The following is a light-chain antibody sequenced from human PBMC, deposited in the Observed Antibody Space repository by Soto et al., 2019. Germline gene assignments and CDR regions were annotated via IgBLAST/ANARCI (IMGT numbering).Light chain of an antibody. Sequence: EIVLTQSPGTLSLSPGVRATLSCRPSQSVSSNYLAWYQQKPGQAPRLLIYGASRGAAGIPDRISGSGSGTDFTLTISRREHDDFAVYFCQQYGRSPMFTFGQGTKLEVK. V-gene: IGKV3-20*01. CDR2: GAS. J-gene: IGKJ2*01. CDR1: QSVSSNY. CDR3: QQYGRSPMFT.